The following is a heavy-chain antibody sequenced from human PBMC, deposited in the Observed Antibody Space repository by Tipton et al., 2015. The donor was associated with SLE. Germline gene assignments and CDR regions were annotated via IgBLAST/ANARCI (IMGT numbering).Heavy chain of an antibody. V-gene: IGHV4-59*12. J-gene: IGHJ5*02. CDR2: MYYSGST. D-gene: IGHD2-15*01. CDR1: GGSISSYY. Sequence: TLSLTCTVSGGSISSYYWSWIRQSPGKGLECIGYMYYSGSTNSNPSLKSRVTISVDTSKNQFSLKLSSVTAADTAVYYCARAGYCSGGSCSSWFDPWGQGTLVTVSS. CDR3: ARAGYCSGGSCSSWFDP.